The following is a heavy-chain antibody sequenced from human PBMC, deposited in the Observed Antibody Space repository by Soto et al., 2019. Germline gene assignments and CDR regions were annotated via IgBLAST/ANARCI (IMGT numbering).Heavy chain of an antibody. V-gene: IGHV4-30-2*01. CDR1: GGSISSGGYS. J-gene: IGHJ4*02. Sequence: SETLSLTCVVSGGSISSGGYSWSWIRQPPGKGLEWIGYIYHSGSTYYNPSLRSRVNMYVDTSKSQFSLRLTSVTAADTAVYFCARTLGPRGTGSDGSDFRWTIDYWGQGTLVTVSS. D-gene: IGHD2-21*01. CDR2: IYHSGST. CDR3: ARTLGPRGTGSDGSDFRWTIDY.